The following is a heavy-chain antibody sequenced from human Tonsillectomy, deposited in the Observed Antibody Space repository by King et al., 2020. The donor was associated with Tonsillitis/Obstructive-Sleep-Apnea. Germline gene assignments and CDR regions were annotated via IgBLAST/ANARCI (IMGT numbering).Heavy chain of an antibody. CDR3: ARLGYSDYDYNYYYYMDV. V-gene: IGHV5-10-1*01. J-gene: IGHJ6*03. CDR1: GFSFSIYW. D-gene: IGHD5-12*01. CDR2: IDPSDSYT. Sequence: VQLVESGAEVKKPGESLRISCKGSGFSFSIYWIAWVRQMPGKGLEWMGRIDPSDSYTNYSPSFQGHVTFSADKSISTAYLQWRSLKASDTAMYYCARLGYSDYDYNYYYYMDVWGKGTTVTVSS.